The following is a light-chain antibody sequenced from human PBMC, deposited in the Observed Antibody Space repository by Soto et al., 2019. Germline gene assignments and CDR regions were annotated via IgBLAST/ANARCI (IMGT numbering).Light chain of an antibody. V-gene: IGLV3-1*01. CDR3: QAWDSSLVV. CDR2: QDS. CDR1: KLGDKY. J-gene: IGLJ2*01. Sequence: SSELTQPPSVSVSPGQTASITCSGDKLGDKYACWYQQKPGQSPVLVIYQDSKRPSGIPERFSGSNSGNTATLTISGTQAMDEADYSCQAWDSSLVVFGGGTKLTVL.